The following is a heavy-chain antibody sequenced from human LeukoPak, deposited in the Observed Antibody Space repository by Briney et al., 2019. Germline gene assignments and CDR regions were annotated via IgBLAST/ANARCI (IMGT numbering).Heavy chain of an antibody. J-gene: IGHJ4*02. CDR3: ARGFGSSFDY. CDR2: ISNTGST. CDR1: GGSISSYY. Sequence: SGTLSLTCTVSGGSISSYYWSWIRQPAGKELEWIGRISNTGSTNYSSSLKSRVTMSVDMSKNQFSLKLSSVTAADTAVYYCARGFGSSFDYWSQGTLVTVSS. D-gene: IGHD3-10*01. V-gene: IGHV4-4*07.